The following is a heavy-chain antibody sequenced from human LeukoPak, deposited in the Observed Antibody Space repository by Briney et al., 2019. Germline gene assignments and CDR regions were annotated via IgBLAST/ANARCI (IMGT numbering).Heavy chain of an antibody. CDR1: GGSIRSGSYY. D-gene: IGHD5-24*01. CDR3: ARDDREMATITGVGWFDP. V-gene: IGHV4-61*02. CDR2: IYTSGSA. J-gene: IGHJ5*02. Sequence: PSETLSLTCTVSGGSIRSGSYYWSWIRQPAGKGLEWIGRIYTSGSANYNPSLKSRVTISVDTSKNQFSLKLSSVTAADTAVYYCARDDREMATITGVGWFDPWGQGTLVTVSS.